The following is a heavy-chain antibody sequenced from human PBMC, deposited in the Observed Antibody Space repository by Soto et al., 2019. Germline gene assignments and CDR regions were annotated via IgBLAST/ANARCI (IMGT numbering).Heavy chain of an antibody. J-gene: IGHJ6*02. CDR1: GGTFSSYA. V-gene: IGHV1-69*13. Sequence: SVKVSCKASGGTFSSYAISWVRQAPGQGLEWMGGIIPIFGTANYAQKFQGRVTITADESTSTAYMELSSLRSEDTAVYYCVNYYVSSGYDFTGYGMAVWGQGTTVTVSS. CDR3: VNYYVSSGYDFTGYGMAV. CDR2: IIPIFGTA. D-gene: IGHD3-22*01.